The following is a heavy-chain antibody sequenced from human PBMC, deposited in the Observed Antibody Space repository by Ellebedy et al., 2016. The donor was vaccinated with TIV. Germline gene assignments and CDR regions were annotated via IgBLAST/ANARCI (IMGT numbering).Heavy chain of an antibody. CDR1: GYTFTSYG. J-gene: IGHJ6*02. D-gene: IGHD3-22*01. Sequence: ASVKVSXKASGYTFTSYGISWVRQAPGQGLEWMGWISAYNGNTNYAQKLQGRVTMTTDTSTSTAYMELRSLRSDDTAVYYCARDQNYYDSSGYYYYGMDVWGQGTTVTVSS. V-gene: IGHV1-18*04. CDR3: ARDQNYYDSSGYYYYGMDV. CDR2: ISAYNGNT.